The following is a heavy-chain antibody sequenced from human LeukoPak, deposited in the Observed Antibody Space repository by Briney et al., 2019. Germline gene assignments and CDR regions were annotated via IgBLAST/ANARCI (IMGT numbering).Heavy chain of an antibody. Sequence: PGRSLRLSCAASGFTFSSYGMHWVRQAPGKGLEWVAVIWYDGSNKYYADSVKGRFTISRDNARNSLYLQMNSLRAEDTAVYYCASLYDYGGNSDFDYWGQGTLVAVSS. D-gene: IGHD4-23*01. V-gene: IGHV3-33*03. CDR1: GFTFSSYG. CDR2: IWYDGSNK. CDR3: ASLYDYGGNSDFDY. J-gene: IGHJ4*02.